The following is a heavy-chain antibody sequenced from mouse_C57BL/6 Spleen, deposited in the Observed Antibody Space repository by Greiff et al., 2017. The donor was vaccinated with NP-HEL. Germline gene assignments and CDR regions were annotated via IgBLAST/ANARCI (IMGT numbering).Heavy chain of an antibody. J-gene: IGHJ1*03. Sequence: QVQLQQPGAELVMPGASVKLSCKASGYTFTSYWMHWVKQRPGQGLEWIGEIDPSDSYTNYNQKFKGKSTLTVDKSSSTAYMQLSSMTSEDCAVYDGGRWRCTGYFDVWGTGTTVTVSS. CDR1: GYTFTSYW. CDR3: GRWRCTGYFDV. V-gene: IGHV1-69*01. CDR2: IDPSDSYT. D-gene: IGHD1-1*01.